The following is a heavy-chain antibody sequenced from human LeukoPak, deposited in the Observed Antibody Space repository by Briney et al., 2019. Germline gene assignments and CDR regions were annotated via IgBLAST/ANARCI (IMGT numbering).Heavy chain of an antibody. CDR3: ARTTKDYREKTGYYYYMDV. D-gene: IGHD4-11*01. J-gene: IGHJ6*03. V-gene: IGHV1-69*13. Sequence: ASVKVSCKASGGTFSSYAISWVRQAPGQGLEWMGGIIPIFGTANYAQKFQGRVTITADESTSTAYMELSSLRSEDTAVYYCARTTKDYREKTGYYYYMDVWGKGTTVTVSS. CDR2: IIPIFGTA. CDR1: GGTFSSYA.